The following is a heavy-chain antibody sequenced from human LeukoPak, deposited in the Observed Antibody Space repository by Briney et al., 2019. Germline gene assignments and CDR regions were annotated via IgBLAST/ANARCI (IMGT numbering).Heavy chain of an antibody. CDR3: ARVTKYYDSSGYYPYYFDY. D-gene: IGHD3-22*01. CDR2: IYYSGST. V-gene: IGHV4-39*07. CDR1: GGSISSSSYY. Sequence: SETLSLTCTVSGGSISSSSYYWGWIRQPPGKGLGWIGGIYYSGSTYYNPSLKSRVTISVDTSRNQFSLKLSSVTAADTAVYYCARVTKYYDSSGYYPYYFDYWGQGTLVTVSS. J-gene: IGHJ4*02.